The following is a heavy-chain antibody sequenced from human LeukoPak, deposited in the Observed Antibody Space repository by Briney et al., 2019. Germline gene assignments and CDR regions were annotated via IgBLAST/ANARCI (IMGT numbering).Heavy chain of an antibody. CDR1: GYTFTSYG. V-gene: IGHV1-18*01. CDR3: ARLNFGSEDY. Sequence: ASVKVSCEASGYTFTSYGISWVRQAPGQGLEWMGWISAYYGNTNYAQRLQGRVTMTTDTSKSTAYLELRSLRSDDTAVYYCARLNFGSEDYWGQGTLVIVSS. D-gene: IGHD3-10*01. CDR2: ISAYYGNT. J-gene: IGHJ4*02.